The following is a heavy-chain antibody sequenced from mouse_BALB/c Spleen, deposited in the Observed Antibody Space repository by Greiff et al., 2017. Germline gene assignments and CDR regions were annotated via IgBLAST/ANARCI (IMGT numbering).Heavy chain of an antibody. CDR3: ARYGYYDYAMDY. Sequence: EVKLVESGGGLVKPGGSLKLSCAASGFTFSDYYMYWVRQTPEKRLEWVATISDGGSYTYYPDSVKGRFTISRDNAKNNLYLQMSSLKSEDTAMYYCARYGYYDYAMDYWGQGTSVTVSS. J-gene: IGHJ4*01. V-gene: IGHV5-4*02. CDR1: GFTFSDYY. CDR2: ISDGGSYT. D-gene: IGHD2-3*01.